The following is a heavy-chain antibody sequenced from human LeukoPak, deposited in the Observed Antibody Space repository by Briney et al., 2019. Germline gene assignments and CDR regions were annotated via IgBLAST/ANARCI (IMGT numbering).Heavy chain of an antibody. Sequence: SETLSLTCTVSGGSISSSSYYWGWIRQPPGQGLEWIGSIYYSGSTYYNPSLKSRVTISVDTSKNQFSLKLSSVTAADTAVYYCARRSYYDSSGIFDYWGQGTLVTVSS. D-gene: IGHD3-22*01. J-gene: IGHJ4*02. CDR2: IYYSGST. CDR3: ARRSYYDSSGIFDY. V-gene: IGHV4-39*01. CDR1: GGSISSSSYY.